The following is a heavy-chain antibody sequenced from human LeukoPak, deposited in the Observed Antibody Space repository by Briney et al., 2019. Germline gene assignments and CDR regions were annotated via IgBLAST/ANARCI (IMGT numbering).Heavy chain of an antibody. CDR3: ATDYCTATSCKD. CDR1: GYIFTDYY. D-gene: IGHD2-8*02. CDR2: VDPEGGET. V-gene: IGHV1-69-2*01. J-gene: IGHJ4*02. Sequence: ASVKISCKASGYIFTDYYIHWVQQAPGKGFEWMGRVDPEGGETIYAEKFQGRVTIIAETSTDTAYMELKSLRSEDTAVYYCATDYCTATSCKDWGQGTLVTVSS.